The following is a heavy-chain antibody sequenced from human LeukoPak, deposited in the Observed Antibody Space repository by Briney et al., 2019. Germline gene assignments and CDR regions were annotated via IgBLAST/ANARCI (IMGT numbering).Heavy chain of an antibody. D-gene: IGHD3-10*01. CDR1: GFTFSSHG. CDR3: ARVTYGSGTYGAFDY. V-gene: IGHV3-23*01. Sequence: GGSLRLSCAASGFTFSSHGMSWVRQAPGKGLEWVSTISGSGDNTYYADSVKGRFTISRDNSKNTLYLQMNSLRAGDTVVYYCARVTYGSGTYGAFDYWGQGTLVTVSS. J-gene: IGHJ4*02. CDR2: ISGSGDNT.